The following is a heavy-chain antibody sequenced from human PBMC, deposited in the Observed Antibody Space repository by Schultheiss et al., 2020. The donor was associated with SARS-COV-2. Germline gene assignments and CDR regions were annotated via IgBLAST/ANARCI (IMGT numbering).Heavy chain of an antibody. D-gene: IGHD1-26*01. Sequence: SETLSLTCTVSGYSISSYYWSWIRQPPGKGLEWIGFIYYSGSSSYNPSLKSRVTISIDRSKNQFSLKLSSVTAADTAVYYCARIVGATTGVDSWGQGTLVTVSS. J-gene: IGHJ4*02. CDR2: IYYSGSS. CDR1: GYSISSYY. CDR3: ARIVGATTGVDS. V-gene: IGHV4-59*01.